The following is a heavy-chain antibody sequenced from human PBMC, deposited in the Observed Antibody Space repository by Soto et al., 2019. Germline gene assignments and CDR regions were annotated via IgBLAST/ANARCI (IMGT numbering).Heavy chain of an antibody. Sequence: ASVKGSCKASGYTFTIYAMHWVRQAPGQRLEWMGWINAGNGNTKYSQKFRDRVTITRDTSASTAYMELSSLRSEDTAVYYCARTSSSGYDAFDIWGQGTMVTVSS. CDR1: GYTFTIYA. CDR3: ARTSSSGYDAFDI. CDR2: INAGNGNT. D-gene: IGHD3-22*01. J-gene: IGHJ3*02. V-gene: IGHV1-3*01.